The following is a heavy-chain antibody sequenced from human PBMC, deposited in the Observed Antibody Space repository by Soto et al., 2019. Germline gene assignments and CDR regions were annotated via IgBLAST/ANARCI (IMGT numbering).Heavy chain of an antibody. Sequence: EEQLLESGGGLVQPGGSLRLSCAASGFTFSNFAMSWVRQAPGKGLEWVYTISKSGDNTHYANSVKGRFTISRDNSKDTMYMQMNSLKVQDTATYYCAKDCWAIVVVPSGIEVYDIWGQGTMVTVSS. CDR1: GFTFSNFA. CDR2: ISKSGDNT. V-gene: IGHV3-23*01. J-gene: IGHJ3*02. CDR3: AKDCWAIVVVPSGIEVYDI. D-gene: IGHD2-15*01.